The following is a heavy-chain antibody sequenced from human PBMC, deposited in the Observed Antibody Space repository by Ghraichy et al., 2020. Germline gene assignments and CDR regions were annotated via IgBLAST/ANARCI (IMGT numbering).Heavy chain of an antibody. CDR3: ARDGGYEDPTLPGGFENDYYYYGLDV. V-gene: IGHV3-21*01. D-gene: IGHD3-16*01. J-gene: IGHJ6*02. CDR1: GFMFSSFG. Sequence: GGSLRLSCAASGFMFSSFGMNWARQAPGKGLEWVSFISSSGSYIYYADSVKGRVTISRDDAKNSLYLQMNSLRAEDTAVYYCARDGGYEDPTLPGGFENDYYYYGLDVWGQGTTVSVSS. CDR2: ISSSGSYI.